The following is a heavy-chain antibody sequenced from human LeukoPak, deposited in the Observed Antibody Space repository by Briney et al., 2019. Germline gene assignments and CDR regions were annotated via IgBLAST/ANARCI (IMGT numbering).Heavy chain of an antibody. CDR3: GRDYYGSGRANCDY. D-gene: IGHD3-10*01. CDR1: GYTFTSYG. Sequence: GASVKVSCKASGYTFTSYGITWVRQAPGQGLEWMGWITPYNGKTSYAQKLQGRVTMTTDTSTSTAHMELRSLRSDDTAVYYCGRDYYGSGRANCDYRGQGTLVTVSS. J-gene: IGHJ4*02. V-gene: IGHV1-18*01. CDR2: ITPYNGKT.